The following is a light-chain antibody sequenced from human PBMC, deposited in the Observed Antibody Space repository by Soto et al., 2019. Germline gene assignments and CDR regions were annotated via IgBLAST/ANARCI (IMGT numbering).Light chain of an antibody. V-gene: IGKV3D-7*01. CDR3: QQDYNLPPLT. Sequence: EIVVTQSPATLSLSPGERATLSCRASQSVSSYLAWYQQKPGQAPRLLIYGASTRATGIPARFSGSGSGTDFTLTISSLQPEDFAVYYCQQDYNLPPLTFGGGTKVDIK. J-gene: IGKJ4*01. CDR2: GAS. CDR1: QSVSSY.